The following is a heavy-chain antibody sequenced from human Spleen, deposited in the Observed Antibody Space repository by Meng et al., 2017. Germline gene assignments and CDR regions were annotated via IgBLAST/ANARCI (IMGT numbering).Heavy chain of an antibody. Sequence: GESLKISCAASGFTFGDYAMSWVRQAPGKGLEWVANLKQDGSDKYYVDSVKGRFTISRDNAKNSLYLQMNSLRAEDTAVYYCARDRAPAQPFDAFDIWGQGTMVTVSS. CDR2: LKQDGSDK. D-gene: IGHD6-25*01. CDR3: ARDRAPAQPFDAFDI. J-gene: IGHJ3*02. CDR1: GFTFGDYA. V-gene: IGHV3-7*01.